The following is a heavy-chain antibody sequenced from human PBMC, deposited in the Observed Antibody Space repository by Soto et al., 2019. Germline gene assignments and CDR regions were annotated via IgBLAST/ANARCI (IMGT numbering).Heavy chain of an antibody. D-gene: IGHD2-15*01. V-gene: IGHV1-3*01. CDR1: GFTITNYG. J-gene: IGHJ3*02. CDR2: INAGNGNT. Sequence: ASVKVSCKASGFTITNYGIHWVRQAPGQRLEWMGWINAGNGNTKYSQKFQGRVTITRDISVNTAYMELSSLRSEDTAVYYCARGSCSGGSCYSAYFDIWGQGTMVTVSS. CDR3: ARGSCSGGSCYSAYFDI.